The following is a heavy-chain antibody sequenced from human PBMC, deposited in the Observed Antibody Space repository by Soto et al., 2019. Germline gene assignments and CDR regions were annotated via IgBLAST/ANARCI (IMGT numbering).Heavy chain of an antibody. V-gene: IGHV1-3*01. CDR3: ARGGYCSGGSCYSVGYYGMDV. Sequence: ASVKVSCKASGYTFTSYAMHWVRQAPGQRLEWMGWINAGNGNTKYSQKFQGRVTITRDTSASTAYMELSSLRSEGTAVYYCARGGYCSGGSCYSVGYYGMDVWGQGTTVTVSS. CDR1: GYTFTSYA. CDR2: INAGNGNT. J-gene: IGHJ6*02. D-gene: IGHD2-15*01.